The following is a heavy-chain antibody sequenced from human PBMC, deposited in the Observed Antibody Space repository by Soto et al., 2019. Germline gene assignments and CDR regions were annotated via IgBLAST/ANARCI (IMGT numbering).Heavy chain of an antibody. V-gene: IGHV1-46*03. CDR2: INPSGGST. Sequence: GASVKVSCKASGYTFTSYDINWVRQATGQGLEWMGIINPSGGSTSYAQKFQGRVTMTRDTSTSTVYMELSSLRSEDTAVYYCARDYYDSSGYYYFDYWGQGTLVTVSS. J-gene: IGHJ4*02. D-gene: IGHD3-22*01. CDR1: GYTFTSYD. CDR3: ARDYYDSSGYYYFDY.